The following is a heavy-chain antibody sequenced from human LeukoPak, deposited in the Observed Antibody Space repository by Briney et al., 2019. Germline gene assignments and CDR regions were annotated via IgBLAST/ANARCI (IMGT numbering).Heavy chain of an antibody. V-gene: IGHV1-69*05. CDR2: IIPIFGTA. CDR3: ARDLAEHYGDNWFDP. J-gene: IGHJ5*02. D-gene: IGHD4-17*01. CDR1: GGTFSSYA. Sequence: ASVKVSCKXSGGTFSSYAISWVRQAPGQGLEWMGRIIPIFGTANYAQKFQGRVTITTDESTSTAYMELSSLRSEDTAVYYCARDLAEHYGDNWFDPGAREPWSPSPQ.